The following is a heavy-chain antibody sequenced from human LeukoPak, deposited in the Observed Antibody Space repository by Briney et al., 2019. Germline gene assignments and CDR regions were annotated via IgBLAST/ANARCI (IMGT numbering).Heavy chain of an antibody. CDR3: ARGIWSARTVDYYLDY. CDR1: GYTFSNYA. CDR2: INAGNGHT. D-gene: IGHD2-21*01. V-gene: IGHV1-3*01. Sequence: RAPVTVSCKAYGYTFSNYAIHWVRQAPGQRFEWMGWINAGNGHTKYSQNFQGRVTITRDSSASTAYMELSSLTSEDTAVYYCARGIWSARTVDYYLDYWGQGTLVTVSS. J-gene: IGHJ4*02.